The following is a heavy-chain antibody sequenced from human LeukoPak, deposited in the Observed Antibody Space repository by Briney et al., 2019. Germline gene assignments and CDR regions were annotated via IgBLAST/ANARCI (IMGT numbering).Heavy chain of an antibody. Sequence: GGSLRLSCAASGLTVSSNYMSWVRQAPGKGLEWVSVIYSGGSTYYADSAKGRFTISRDNSKNTLYLQMNSLRAEDTAAYYCARGEGLFDYWGQGTLVTVSS. J-gene: IGHJ4*02. V-gene: IGHV3-53*01. CDR2: IYSGGST. CDR3: ARGEGLFDY. CDR1: GLTVSSNY.